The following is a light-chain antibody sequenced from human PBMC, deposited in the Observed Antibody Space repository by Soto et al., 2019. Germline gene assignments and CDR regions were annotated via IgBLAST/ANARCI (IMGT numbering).Light chain of an antibody. CDR1: QSVSNY. J-gene: IGKJ1*01. V-gene: IGKV3-20*01. CDR3: QQYGTSLWT. CDR2: DAS. Sequence: EIVLTQSPATLSLSPGERATLSCRASQSVSNYLAWYQQRRGQAPRLLIYDASTRATGIPDRFSGSGSGTDFTLTISRVEPEDFALYYCQQYGTSLWTFGQGTKV.